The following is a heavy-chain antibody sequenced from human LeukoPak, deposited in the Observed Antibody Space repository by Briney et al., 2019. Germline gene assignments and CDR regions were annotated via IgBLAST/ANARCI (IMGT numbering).Heavy chain of an antibody. V-gene: IGHV3-23*01. CDR1: GFIFSSYT. J-gene: IGHJ4*02. D-gene: IGHD2-2*01. Sequence: GGSLRLSCAASGFIFSSYTMAWVRQAPGKGLECVSSKGRFTISRDTSKNTLYLQMNSLRAEDTAIYYCAKEVVPGTSRSFDYWGQGTLVTVSS. CDR3: AKEVVPGTSRSFDY.